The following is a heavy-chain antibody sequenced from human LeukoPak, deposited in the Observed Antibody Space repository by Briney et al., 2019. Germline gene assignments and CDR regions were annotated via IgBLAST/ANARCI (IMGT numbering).Heavy chain of an antibody. CDR2: ISGSGGST. CDR3: AKEGSPTLVDWLLYYYFDY. D-gene: IGHD3-9*01. CDR1: GFTFSSYA. Sequence: PGGSLRLSCTASGFTFSSYAMSWVRQAPGKGLEWVSAISGSGGSTYYADSVKGRFTISRDNSKNTLYLQMNSLRAEDTAVYYCAKEGSPTLVDWLLYYYFDYWGQGTLVTVSS. J-gene: IGHJ4*02. V-gene: IGHV3-23*01.